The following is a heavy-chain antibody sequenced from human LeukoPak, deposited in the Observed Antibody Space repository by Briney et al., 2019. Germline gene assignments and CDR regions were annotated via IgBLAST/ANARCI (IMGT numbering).Heavy chain of an antibody. Sequence: SETLSLTCTVSGGSISGSSYYWGWIRLPPGKGLEWIGRIYYTGSTYYNPSLKSRVTISVDTSKNQISLNLTSVTAADTAVYYCARQNPLNWFDPWGQGTLVTVSS. CDR2: IYYTGST. V-gene: IGHV4-39*01. CDR1: GGSISGSSYY. J-gene: IGHJ5*02. CDR3: ARQNPLNWFDP.